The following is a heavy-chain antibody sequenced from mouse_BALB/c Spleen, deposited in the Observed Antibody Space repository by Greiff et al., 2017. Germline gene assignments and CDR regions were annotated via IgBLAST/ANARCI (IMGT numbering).Heavy chain of an antibody. CDR3: ARRGGTKDFDY. J-gene: IGHJ2*01. CDR1: GYSITSDYA. CDR2: ISYSGST. Sequence: EVQLQQSGPGLVKPSQSLSLTCTVTGYSITSDYAWNWIRQFPGNKLEWMGYISYSGSTSYNPSLKSRISITRDTSKNQFFLQLNSVTTEDTATYYCARRGGTKDFDYWGQGTTLTVSS. V-gene: IGHV3-2*02.